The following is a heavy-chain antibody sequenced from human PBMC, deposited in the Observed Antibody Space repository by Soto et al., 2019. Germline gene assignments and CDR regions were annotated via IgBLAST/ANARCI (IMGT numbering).Heavy chain of an antibody. V-gene: IGHV1-46*01. Sequence: ASLKVSCKASGHTFTGYNMHWVRQAPGQGLEWMGWINPSGGSTSYAQKFQGRVTMTRDTSTSTVYMELSSLRSDDTAVYYCAGCSGGSCYDFDYWGQGTLVTAPQ. J-gene: IGHJ4*02. D-gene: IGHD2-15*01. CDR2: INPSGGST. CDR1: GHTFTGYN. CDR3: AGCSGGSCYDFDY.